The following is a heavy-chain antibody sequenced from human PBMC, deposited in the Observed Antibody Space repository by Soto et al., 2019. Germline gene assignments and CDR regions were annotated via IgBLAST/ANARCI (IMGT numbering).Heavy chain of an antibody. CDR3: AKGRYDFWSGYSAFNYYYYGMDV. Sequence: HPGGSLRLSCAASGFTFSSYAMSWVRQAPGKGLEWVSAISGSGGSTYYADSVKGRFTISRDNSKNTLYLQMNSLRAEDTAVYYCAKGRYDFWSGYSAFNYYYYGMDVWGQGTTVTVSS. V-gene: IGHV3-23*01. CDR2: ISGSGGST. J-gene: IGHJ6*02. D-gene: IGHD3-3*01. CDR1: GFTFSSYA.